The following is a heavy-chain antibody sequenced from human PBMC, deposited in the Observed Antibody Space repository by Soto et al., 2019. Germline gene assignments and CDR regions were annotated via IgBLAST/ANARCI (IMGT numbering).Heavy chain of an antibody. D-gene: IGHD6-19*01. CDR1: GYTFTGYY. V-gene: IGHV1-2*02. Sequence: ASVKVSCKASGYTFTGYYMHWVRQAPGQGLEWMGWINPNSGGTNYAQKFQGRVTMTRDTSISTAYMELSSLRSEDTAVYYCARGPQGSSVVDPWGQGNLVTVSS. CDR2: INPNSGGT. J-gene: IGHJ5*02. CDR3: ARGPQGSSVVDP.